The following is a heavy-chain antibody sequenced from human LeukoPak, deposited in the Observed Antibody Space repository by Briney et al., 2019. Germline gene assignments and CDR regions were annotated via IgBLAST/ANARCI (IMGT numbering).Heavy chain of an antibody. Sequence: ASVKVSCKASGYTFTGYYIHWVRQAPGQGLEWMGRINPNSGGTKYAQKFQDRVTMTRDTSISTAYMELSRLRSDDTAVYYCARDEGIVVVVVPYYWGQGTLVTVSS. D-gene: IGHD2-15*01. CDR1: GYTFTGYY. J-gene: IGHJ4*02. CDR2: INPNSGGT. V-gene: IGHV1-2*02. CDR3: ARDEGIVVVVVPYY.